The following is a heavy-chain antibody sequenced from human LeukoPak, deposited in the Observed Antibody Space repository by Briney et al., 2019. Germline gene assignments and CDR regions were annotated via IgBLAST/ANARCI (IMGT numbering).Heavy chain of an antibody. D-gene: IGHD2-2*01. J-gene: IGHJ4*02. CDR2: INSDGSWT. CDR1: GNYW. CDR3: VSFYETY. Sequence: PGGSLRLSCAASGNYWIHWVRQAPGKGLVWVSHINSDGSWTSYADSVKGRFTISKDNAKNTVYLQMNNLRAEDTAVHYCVSFYETYWGRGTLVTVSS. V-gene: IGHV3-74*01.